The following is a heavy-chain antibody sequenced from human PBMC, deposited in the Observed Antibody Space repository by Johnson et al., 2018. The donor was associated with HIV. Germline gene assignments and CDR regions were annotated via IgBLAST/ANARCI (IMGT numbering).Heavy chain of an antibody. CDR2: IKSKTDGGTT. CDR1: GFTVSSNY. CDR3: TTPGGTRGGFAFDI. J-gene: IGHJ3*02. V-gene: IGHV3-15*01. Sequence: EVQLVESGGGLIQPGGSLRLSCAASGFTVSSNYMSWFRQAPGKGLEWVGRIKSKTDGGTTDYAAPVKGRFTISRDDSKNTLYLQRNSLKTEDTAVYYCTTPGGTRGGFAFDIWGQGTMVTVSS. D-gene: IGHD4-23*01.